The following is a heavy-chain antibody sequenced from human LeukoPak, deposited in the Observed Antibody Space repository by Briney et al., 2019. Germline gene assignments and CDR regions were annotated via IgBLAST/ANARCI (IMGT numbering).Heavy chain of an antibody. CDR3: ARGGDNHGFDI. D-gene: IGHD1-14*01. Sequence: GGSLRLSCAASGFTFSSYWMHWVRQAPGKGLVWVSRINSDGSDTIYADSVKGRFTISRDNAKNTLYLQMNSLRAEDTSVFYCARGGDNHGFDIWGQGTMVTASS. J-gene: IGHJ3*02. CDR2: INSDGSDT. V-gene: IGHV3-74*01. CDR1: GFTFSSYW.